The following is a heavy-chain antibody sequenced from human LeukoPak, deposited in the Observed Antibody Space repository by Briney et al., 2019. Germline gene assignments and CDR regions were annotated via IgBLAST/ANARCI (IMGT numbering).Heavy chain of an antibody. CDR3: AKAVAGLWDY. D-gene: IGHD6-19*01. CDR1: GFTFGSYA. Sequence: GGSLRLSCAASGFTFGSYAMSWVRQAPGKGLEWVSAISGSGGSTYYADSVKGRFTISRDNSKNTLYLQMNGLRAEDTAVYYCAKAVAGLWDYWGQGTLVTVSS. CDR2: ISGSGGST. J-gene: IGHJ4*02. V-gene: IGHV3-23*01.